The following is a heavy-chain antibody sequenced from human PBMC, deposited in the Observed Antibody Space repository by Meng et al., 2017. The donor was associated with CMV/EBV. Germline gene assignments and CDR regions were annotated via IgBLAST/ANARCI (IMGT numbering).Heavy chain of an antibody. J-gene: IGHJ4*02. V-gene: IGHV1-2*02. CDR3: VRDHNWGPDY. CDR2: TYPNSGGT. Sequence: QVELGQPRAEVKSPGASVKVSCQTSGYRFSDHYMHWVRQAPGQGLEWMGWTYPNSGGTHYAQKFQDRVTMTRDTSISTVYMELSRLTSDDTAVYYCVRDHNWGPDYWGQGTLVTVSS. D-gene: IGHD1-1*01. CDR1: GYRFSDHY.